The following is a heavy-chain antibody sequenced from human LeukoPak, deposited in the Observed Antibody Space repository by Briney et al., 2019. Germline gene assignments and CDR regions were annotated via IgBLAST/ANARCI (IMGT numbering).Heavy chain of an antibody. V-gene: IGHV1-18*01. CDR2: ISPYNGNT. CDR1: GYTFTSYG. D-gene: IGHD1-26*01. CDR3: ARDIVGARGGDAFNI. J-gene: IGHJ3*02. Sequence: GASVKVSCKASGYTFTSYGISWVRQAPGQGLEWMGWISPYNGNTNYAQKLQGRVTMTTDTSTSTAYMELRSLRSDDTAVYYCARDIVGARGGDAFNIWGQGTMVTVSS.